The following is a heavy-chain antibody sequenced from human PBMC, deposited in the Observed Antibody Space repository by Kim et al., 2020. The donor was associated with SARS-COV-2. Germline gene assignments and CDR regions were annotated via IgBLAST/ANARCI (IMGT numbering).Heavy chain of an antibody. CDR3: SRYGFYSFDY. D-gene: IGHD3-3*01. CDR1: DFTFSSYW. V-gene: IGHV3-74*01. CDR2: IKTDGTTT. J-gene: IGHJ4*02. Sequence: GGSLRLSCAASDFTFSSYWMHWFRQAPGRGLVWVSGIKTDGTTTIYADSVKGRFTISRDNAKNVVYLQMDSLRAEDTAVYYCSRYGFYSFDYWGQGALVTVSS.